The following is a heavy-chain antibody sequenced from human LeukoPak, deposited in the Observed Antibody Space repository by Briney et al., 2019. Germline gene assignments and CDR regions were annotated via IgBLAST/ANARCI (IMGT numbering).Heavy chain of an antibody. Sequence: ASVKVSCKASGYTFTSYGISWVRQAPGQGLEWMGWISAYNGNTNYAQKLQGRVTMTTDTSTSTAYMELRSLRSDDTAVYYCARGIAAAGTALSLYGMDVWGQGTTVTVSS. CDR3: ARGIAAAGTALSLYGMDV. CDR2: ISAYNGNT. J-gene: IGHJ6*02. V-gene: IGHV1-18*01. CDR1: GYTFTSYG. D-gene: IGHD6-13*01.